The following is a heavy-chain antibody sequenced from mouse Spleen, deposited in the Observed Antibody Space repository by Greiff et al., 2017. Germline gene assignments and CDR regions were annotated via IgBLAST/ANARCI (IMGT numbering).Heavy chain of an antibody. CDR3: ARGNSWFAC. CDR1: GYTFTDYY. CDR2: INPYNGGT. V-gene: IGHV1-19*01. Sequence: EVKVVESGPVLVKPGASVKMSCKASGYTFTDYYMNWVKQSHGKSLEWIGVINPYNGGTSYNQKFKGKATLTVDKTSSTAYMELNSLTSEDSAVYYCARGNSWFACWDQGTLVPVSA. J-gene: IGHJ3*01.